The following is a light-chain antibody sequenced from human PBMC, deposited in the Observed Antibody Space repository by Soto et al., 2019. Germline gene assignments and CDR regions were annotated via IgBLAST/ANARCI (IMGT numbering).Light chain of an antibody. CDR1: SSDVGSYNL. CDR3: TSYATGDTFP. V-gene: IGLV2-14*02. CDR2: EGS. Sequence: QSALTQPASVSGSPGQSITISCTGTSSDVGSYNLVSWYQQHPTKAPKLLIFEGSKRPSGVPDRFSGSKSGNTASLTVSGLQAEDEADYYCTSYATGDTFPFGGGTKLTVL. J-gene: IGLJ2*01.